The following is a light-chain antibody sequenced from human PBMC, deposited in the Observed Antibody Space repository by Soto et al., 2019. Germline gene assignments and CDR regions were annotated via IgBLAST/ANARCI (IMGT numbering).Light chain of an antibody. CDR2: DTS. V-gene: IGKV3-20*01. CDR1: QSVNSPY. Sequence: DIVLTQSLGTLSLSPGERATLSCGASQSVNSPYLAWYQQRPGQAPRLLIYDTSNRATGVPGRFSGSGSGTEFTLTISSLQSEDYGVYLCQQYVNWPKTFGHGTKVDIK. CDR3: QQYVNWPKT. J-gene: IGKJ1*01.